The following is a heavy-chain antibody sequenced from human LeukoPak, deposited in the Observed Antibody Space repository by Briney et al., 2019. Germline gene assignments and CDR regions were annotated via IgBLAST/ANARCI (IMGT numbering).Heavy chain of an antibody. CDR1: GFTFSSYW. CDR3: AREQMGLAAADYYFDY. CDR2: INTDGSST. Sequence: GGPLRLSCAVSGFTFSSYWMHWVRQAPGQGLVWVSRINTDGSSTSYADSVKGRFTISRDNAKNTLYLQMNSLRAEDTAVYYCAREQMGLAAADYYFDYWGQGTLVTVSS. J-gene: IGHJ4*02. D-gene: IGHD6-13*01. V-gene: IGHV3-74*01.